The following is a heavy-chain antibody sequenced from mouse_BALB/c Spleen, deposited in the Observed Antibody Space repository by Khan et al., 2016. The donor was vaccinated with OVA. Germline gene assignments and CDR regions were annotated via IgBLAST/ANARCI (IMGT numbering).Heavy chain of an antibody. CDR2: IRLKSDNYAT. D-gene: IGHD4-1*02. Sequence: EVKLEESGGGLVQPGGSMKLSCVASGFTFSSDWMSWVRQSPEKGLEWVAEIRLKSDNYATHYAESVKGKFTISRDDSKRCRYLQMTSLRAEDTGIYYCTQLGRSYWGQGTLVTVSA. V-gene: IGHV6-6*02. CDR1: GFTFSSDW. J-gene: IGHJ3*01. CDR3: TQLGRSY.